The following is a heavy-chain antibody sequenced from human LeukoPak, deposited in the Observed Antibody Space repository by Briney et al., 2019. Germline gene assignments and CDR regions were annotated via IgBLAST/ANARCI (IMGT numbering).Heavy chain of an antibody. Sequence: PETLSLTCAVYGGSFRGYYWSWIRQPPGKGLEWIGEINHSGSTNYNPSLKSRVTISVDTSKNQFSLKLSSVTAADTAVYYCARNAGLYRRYFDYWGQGTLVTVSS. CDR3: ARNAGLYRRYFDY. D-gene: IGHD3-16*02. CDR2: INHSGST. J-gene: IGHJ4*02. V-gene: IGHV4-34*01. CDR1: GGSFRGYY.